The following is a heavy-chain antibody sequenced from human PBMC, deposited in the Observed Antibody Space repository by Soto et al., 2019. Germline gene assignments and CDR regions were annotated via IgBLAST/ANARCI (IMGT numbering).Heavy chain of an antibody. Sequence: GGSLRLSCTASGLPHSSFAMMWVRQAPGKGLECVSGIYGSGRGIEYADSVKGRFTISRDNSKNTVYLQMTDLRADDTAVYYCAKDTVYNDGLWLMDHWGQGTQVTVS. CDR1: GLPHSSFA. J-gene: IGHJ4*02. V-gene: IGHV3-23*05. CDR3: AKDTVYNDGLWLMDH. CDR2: IYGSGRGI. D-gene: IGHD2-21*01.